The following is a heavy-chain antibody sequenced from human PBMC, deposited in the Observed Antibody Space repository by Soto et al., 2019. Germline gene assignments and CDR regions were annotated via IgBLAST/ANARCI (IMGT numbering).Heavy chain of an antibody. D-gene: IGHD4-4*01. CDR1: GFTFSSYS. Sequence: GGSLRLSCAASGFTFSSYSMNWVRQAPGKGLEWVSSISSSSSYIYYADSVKGRFTISRDNAKNSLYLQMNSLRAEDTAVYYCAREAGNYGPLDYWGQGTLVTVSS. J-gene: IGHJ4*02. CDR2: ISSSSSYI. V-gene: IGHV3-21*01. CDR3: AREAGNYGPLDY.